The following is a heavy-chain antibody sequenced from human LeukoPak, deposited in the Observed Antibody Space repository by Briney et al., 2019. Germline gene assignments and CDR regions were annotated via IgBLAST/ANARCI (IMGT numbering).Heavy chain of an antibody. D-gene: IGHD6-6*01. CDR2: INHSGST. CDR1: GGSFSGYY. Sequence: PSETQSLTCAVYGGSFSGYYWSWIRQPPGKGLEWIGEINHSGSTNYNPSLKSRVTISVDTSKNQFSLKLSSVTAADTAVYYCARVEYSSSLGYYGMDVWGQGTTVTVSS. V-gene: IGHV4-34*01. CDR3: ARVEYSSSLGYYGMDV. J-gene: IGHJ6*02.